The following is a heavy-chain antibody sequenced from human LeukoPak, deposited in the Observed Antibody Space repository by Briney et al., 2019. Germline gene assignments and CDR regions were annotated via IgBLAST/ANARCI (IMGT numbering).Heavy chain of an antibody. Sequence: SETLSLTCTVSGGSISSSSYYWGWIRQSPGKGLEWIGEVAHKGPTVYSPTLNRKYNPSFKSRVTMSVDPSKNQFSLKLTSVTVADTATYYCVRQGTNSGYYLLDYWGQGHLVIVSS. D-gene: IGHD3-22*01. CDR2: VAHKGPT. J-gene: IGHJ4*02. CDR3: VRQGTNSGYYLLDY. CDR1: GGSISSSSYY. V-gene: IGHV4-61*05.